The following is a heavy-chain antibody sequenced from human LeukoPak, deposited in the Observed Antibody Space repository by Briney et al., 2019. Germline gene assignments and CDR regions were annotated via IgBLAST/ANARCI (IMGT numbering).Heavy chain of an antibody. CDR3: ARKRLTEGRFFDY. D-gene: IGHD3-9*01. CDR1: GFTFSTYE. CDR2: ISSSGGTI. Sequence: PGGSLRLSCAASGFTFSTYEMNWVRQAPGKGLEWLSYISSSGGTIYYADSIKGRFTISRDNAKNSLYLQMSSPRAEDTAVYYCARKRLTEGRFFDYWGQGTLVTVSS. J-gene: IGHJ4*02. V-gene: IGHV3-48*03.